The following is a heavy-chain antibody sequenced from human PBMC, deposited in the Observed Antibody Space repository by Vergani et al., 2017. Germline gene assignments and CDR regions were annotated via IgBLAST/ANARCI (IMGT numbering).Heavy chain of an antibody. V-gene: IGHV4-34*01. CDR1: GGSFSGYY. Sequence: QVQLQQWGAGLLKPSETLSLTCAVYGGSFSGYYWSWIRQPPGKGLEWIGEINHSGSTNYNPSLKSRVTIAVDTSKNQFSLKLSSVTAAATAVYYCARGGLVGATMEPFDYWGQGTLVTVSS. CDR3: ARGGLVGATMEPFDY. D-gene: IGHD1-26*01. J-gene: IGHJ4*02. CDR2: INHSGST.